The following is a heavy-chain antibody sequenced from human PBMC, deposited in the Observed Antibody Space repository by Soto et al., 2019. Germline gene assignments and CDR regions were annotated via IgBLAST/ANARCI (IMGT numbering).Heavy chain of an antibody. J-gene: IGHJ4*02. D-gene: IGHD3-3*01. CDR1: GLTFSSYA. CDR2: ILSDGSNK. V-gene: IGHV3-30-3*02. CDR3: ANDEDFLIGYTTGCFHY. Sequence: GGSLRLSCAASGLTFSSYAMHWVRQAPGKGLEWVAVILSDGSNKWYVDSVKGRFTISRDNAENSLFLQMKSLRAEDTALYYCANDEDFLIGYTTGCFHYWGQGTLVTVSS.